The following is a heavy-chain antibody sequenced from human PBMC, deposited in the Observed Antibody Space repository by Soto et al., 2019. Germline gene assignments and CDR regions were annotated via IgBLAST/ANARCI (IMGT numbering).Heavy chain of an antibody. CDR2: MNPNSGNT. D-gene: IGHD2-2*01. J-gene: IGHJ6*02. Sequence: GSVEVSFKGSGGTLSSYSINWGRQATGQGLEWMGWMNPNSGNTGYAQKFQGRVTMTRNTSISTAYMELSSLRSEDTAVYYCASVGSSTSFNVWGQGTTVTVSS. V-gene: IGHV1-8*02. CDR1: GGTLSSYS. CDR3: ASVGSSTSFNV.